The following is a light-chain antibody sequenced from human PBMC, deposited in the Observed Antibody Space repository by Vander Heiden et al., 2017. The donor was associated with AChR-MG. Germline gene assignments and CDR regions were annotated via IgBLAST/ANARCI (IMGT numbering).Light chain of an antibody. CDR1: QSISSY. CDR3: QQSYSTPRT. J-gene: IGKJ2*01. V-gene: IGKV1-39*01. Sequence: DIQITQSATSLSASGGDRVTITCRASQSISSYLNWYQQKPGKAPKLLIYAASSLQSGVPSRFNGSGSGTDFTLTISSLQPEDFATYYCQQSYSTPRTFGQGTKLEIQ. CDR2: AAS.